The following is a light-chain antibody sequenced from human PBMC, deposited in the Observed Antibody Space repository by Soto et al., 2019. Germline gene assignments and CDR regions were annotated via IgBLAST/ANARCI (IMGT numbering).Light chain of an antibody. V-gene: IGKV1-5*03. CDR3: XXYXSYWT. CDR1: QSISRQ. Sequence: DIQMTQSPSTLSASVGDRVSITCRASQSISRQLAWYQQKPGKAPNLLIYQASNLETGVPSRFTGSGSGTEXTLTIXXXQPXXXAXXXCXXYXSYWTFGQGTKVEVK. CDR2: QAS. J-gene: IGKJ1*01.